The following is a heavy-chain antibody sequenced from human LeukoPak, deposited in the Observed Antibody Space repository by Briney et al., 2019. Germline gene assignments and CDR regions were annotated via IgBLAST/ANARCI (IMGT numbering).Heavy chain of an antibody. D-gene: IGHD4-17*01. CDR1: GFIFSNYA. CDR3: ARETDSAVGSTDFDY. CDR2: ISYDGSNK. J-gene: IGHJ4*02. Sequence: GGSLRLSCAASGFIFSNYALHWVRQAPGKGLEWVAVISYDGSNKYYADSVKGRFTISRDNSKNTLYLQMNSLRAEDTAVYYCARETDSAVGSTDFDYWGQGTLVTVSS. V-gene: IGHV3-30-3*01.